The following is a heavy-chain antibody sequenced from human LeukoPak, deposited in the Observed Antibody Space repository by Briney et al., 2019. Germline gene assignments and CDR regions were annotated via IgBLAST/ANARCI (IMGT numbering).Heavy chain of an antibody. CDR3: ARGLSYAVAYGDY. J-gene: IGHJ4*02. CDR1: GFIFSDYR. D-gene: IGHD6-19*01. V-gene: IGHV3-74*01. CDR2: INRDGTGT. Sequence: GGSLRLSCAPSGFIFSDYRSHWVRQTPGQGLVWVAAINRDGTGTSHADSVRGRFTVSRDNAKNTLYLQLNSLRADDTAVYYCARGLSYAVAYGDYWGQGTLVTVSS.